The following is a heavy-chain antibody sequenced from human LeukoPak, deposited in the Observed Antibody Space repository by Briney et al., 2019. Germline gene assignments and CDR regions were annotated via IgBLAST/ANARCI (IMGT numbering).Heavy chain of an antibody. J-gene: IGHJ4*02. Sequence: PGRSLRLSCAASGFTFSSYGMHWVRQAPGKGLEWVAVISYDGSNKYYADSVKGRFTISRDNSKNTLYLQMNSLRAEDTAVYYCAKDRGYCSGDSCYYFDYWAREPWSPSPQ. D-gene: IGHD2-15*01. CDR3: AKDRGYCSGDSCYYFDY. V-gene: IGHV3-30*18. CDR1: GFTFSSYG. CDR2: ISYDGSNK.